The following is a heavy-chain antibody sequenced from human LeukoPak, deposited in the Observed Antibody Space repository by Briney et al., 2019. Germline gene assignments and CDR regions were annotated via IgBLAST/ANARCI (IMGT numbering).Heavy chain of an antibody. D-gene: IGHD6-19*01. CDR1: GFTFSNYW. CDR3: AKRYTSGWEFDY. J-gene: IGHJ4*02. Sequence: GGSLRLSCAASGFTFSNYWMNWVRQAPGKGLEWVANIKQDGGEKSYVDSVKGRFTISRDNAKNSLHLQMNSLRAEDTAVYYCAKRYTSGWEFDYWGQGTLVTVSS. CDR2: IKQDGGEK. V-gene: IGHV3-7*01.